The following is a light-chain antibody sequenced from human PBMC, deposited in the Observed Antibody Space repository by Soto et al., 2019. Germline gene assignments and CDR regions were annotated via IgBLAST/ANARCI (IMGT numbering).Light chain of an antibody. J-gene: IGKJ4*01. Sequence: DIALSQAPGVLYLCTGERATLSCRASQTVRNNYLAWYQQKLGQAPRLLIYDASTRATGIPARFSGSRSGTEFTLTIASLEPQDFAVYYCQRRSNWPLTFGGVAKVAIK. CDR2: DAS. CDR3: QRRSNWPLT. CDR1: QTVRNNY. V-gene: IGKV3-11*01.